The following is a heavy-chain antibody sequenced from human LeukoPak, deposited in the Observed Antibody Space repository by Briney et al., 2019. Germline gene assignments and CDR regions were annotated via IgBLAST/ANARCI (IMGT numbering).Heavy chain of an antibody. J-gene: IGHJ4*02. D-gene: IGHD3-22*01. V-gene: IGHV4-31*03. CDR3: ARVPSSGYRSYYFDY. CDR1: GGSISSGGYY. Sequence: PSETLSLTCTVSGGSISSGGYYWSWIRQHPGKGLEWIGYIYYSGSTYYNPSLKSRVTISVDTSKNQFSLKLSSVTAADTAVYYCARVPSSGYRSYYFDYWGQGTLVTVSS. CDR2: IYYSGST.